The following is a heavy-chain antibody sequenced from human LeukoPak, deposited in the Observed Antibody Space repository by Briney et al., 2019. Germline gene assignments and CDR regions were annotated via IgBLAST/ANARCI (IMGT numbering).Heavy chain of an antibody. V-gene: IGHV4-59*01. CDR2: IYYSGST. J-gene: IGHJ5*02. Sequence: PSETLSLTSTVSGVSISSYYWSWIRQPPGQGLEWIGYIYYSGSTNYNPALKSRVTISVDTSKNQFSLKLSSVTAADTAVYYCARGNYYFDPWGQGTLVTVSS. D-gene: IGHD3-22*01. CDR3: ARGNYYFDP. CDR1: GVSISSYY.